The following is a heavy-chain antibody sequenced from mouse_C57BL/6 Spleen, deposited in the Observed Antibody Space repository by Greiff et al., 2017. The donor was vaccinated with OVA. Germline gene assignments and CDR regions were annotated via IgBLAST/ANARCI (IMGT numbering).Heavy chain of an antibody. CDR1: GYTFTSYW. D-gene: IGHD2-1*01. Sequence: QVQLQQPGAELVKPGASVKLSCKASGYTFTSYWMQWVKQRPGQGLEWIGEIDPSDSYTNYNQKFKGKATLTVDTSSSTAYMQLSSLTSEDSAVYYCARWGNYYYWGQGTTRTVSS. CDR2: IDPSDSYT. CDR3: ARWGNYYY. J-gene: IGHJ2*01. V-gene: IGHV1-50*01.